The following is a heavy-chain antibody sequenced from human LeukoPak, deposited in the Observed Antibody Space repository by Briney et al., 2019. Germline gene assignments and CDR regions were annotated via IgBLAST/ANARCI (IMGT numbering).Heavy chain of an antibody. Sequence: GGSLRLSCAASGFTVSSNYMSWVRQAPGKGLEWVSVIYSGGSTYYADSVKGRFTISRHNSKNTLYLQMNSLRAEDTAVYYCARVARIFPGQKQQLVLGYWGQGTLVTVSS. D-gene: IGHD6-13*01. CDR3: ARVARIFPGQKQQLVLGY. V-gene: IGHV3-53*04. J-gene: IGHJ4*02. CDR1: GFTVSSNY. CDR2: IYSGGST.